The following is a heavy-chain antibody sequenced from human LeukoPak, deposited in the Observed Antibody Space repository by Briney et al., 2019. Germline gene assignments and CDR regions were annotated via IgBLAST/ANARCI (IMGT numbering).Heavy chain of an antibody. J-gene: IGHJ3*02. Sequence: PSETLSLTCAVYGGSFSGYYWSWIRQPPGRGLEWIGEINHSGSTNYNPSLKSRVTISVDTSKNQFSLKLSSVTAADTAVYYCARGRVVPASSIWGQGTMVTVSS. CDR2: INHSGST. CDR3: ARGRVVPASSI. V-gene: IGHV4-34*01. D-gene: IGHD2-2*01. CDR1: GGSFSGYY.